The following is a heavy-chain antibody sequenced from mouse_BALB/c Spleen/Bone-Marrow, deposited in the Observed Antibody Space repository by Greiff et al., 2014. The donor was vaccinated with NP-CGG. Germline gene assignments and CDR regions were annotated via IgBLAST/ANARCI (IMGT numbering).Heavy chain of an antibody. V-gene: IGHV3-2*02. CDR1: GYSITSDYA. Sequence: EVQLQQSGPGLVKPSQSLSLICTVTGYSITSDYAWNWIRQFPENKLEWMGYISYSGSTSYNPSLKSRISITRDTSKNQFFLQLNSVTTEDTATYYCARYDYDVGYFDYWGQGTTLTVSS. CDR2: ISYSGST. J-gene: IGHJ2*01. CDR3: ARYDYDVGYFDY. D-gene: IGHD2-4*01.